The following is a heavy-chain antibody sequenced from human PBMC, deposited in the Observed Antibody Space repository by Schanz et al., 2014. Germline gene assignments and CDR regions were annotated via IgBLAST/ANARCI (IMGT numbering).Heavy chain of an antibody. CDR1: GFTFSSYA. D-gene: IGHD2-8*02. J-gene: IGHJ4*02. V-gene: IGHV3-23*04. CDR3: AKSLESCPGGRCSRGYFDY. CDR2: ITGASDHI. Sequence: VQLVESGGGLVQPGGSLRLSCAASGFTFSSYAMTWVRQIPGKGLEWVSGITGASDHIDYAESVKGRFTISRDNSKNTLYLQMNSLRAEDTAVYYCAKSLESCPGGRCSRGYFDYWGQGTLVTVSS.